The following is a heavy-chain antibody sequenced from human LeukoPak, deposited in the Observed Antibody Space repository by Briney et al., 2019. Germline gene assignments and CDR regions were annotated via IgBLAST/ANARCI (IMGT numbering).Heavy chain of an antibody. V-gene: IGHV4-38-2*01. J-gene: IGHJ3*02. D-gene: IGHD3-9*01. CDR3: ARHLGITIFLI. CDR2: IYHSGST. Sequence: SETLSLTCAVSGYSISSGYYWGWIRPPPGKGLEWIGSIYHSGSTYYNPSLKSRVTISVDTSKNQFSLKLSSVTAADTAVYYCARHLGITIFLIWGQGTMVTVSS. CDR1: GYSISSGYY.